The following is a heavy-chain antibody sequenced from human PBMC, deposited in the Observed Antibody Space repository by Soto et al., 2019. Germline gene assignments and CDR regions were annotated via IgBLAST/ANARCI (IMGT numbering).Heavy chain of an antibody. Sequence: SVKVSCKASGGTFSSYAISWVRQAPGQGLEWMGGIIPIFGTANYAQKFQGRVTITADESTSTAYMELSSLRSEDTAVYYCARGPGRYSSGWHWDGMDVWGQGTTVTVSS. CDR1: GGTFSSYA. D-gene: IGHD6-19*01. CDR3: ARGPGRYSSGWHWDGMDV. V-gene: IGHV1-69*13. J-gene: IGHJ6*02. CDR2: IIPIFGTA.